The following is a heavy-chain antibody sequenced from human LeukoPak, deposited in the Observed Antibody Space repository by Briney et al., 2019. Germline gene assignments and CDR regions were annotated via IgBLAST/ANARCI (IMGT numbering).Heavy chain of an antibody. J-gene: IGHJ4*02. Sequence: GGSLRLSCAASGFTFKDAWMTWVSQAPGKGLEWVGRIKRKTDNGATAYAAPVKGRFTISRDDSKSTVYLQMSSLKTEDTAVYYCARLGPEDYWGQGTLVTVSS. V-gene: IGHV3-15*01. D-gene: IGHD4-11*01. CDR3: ARLGPEDY. CDR2: IKRKTDNGAT. CDR1: GFTFKDAW.